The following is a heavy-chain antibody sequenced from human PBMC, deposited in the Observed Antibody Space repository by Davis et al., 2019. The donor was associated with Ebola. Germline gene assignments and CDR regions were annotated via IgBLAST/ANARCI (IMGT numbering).Heavy chain of an antibody. V-gene: IGHV1-69*10. D-gene: IGHD1-26*01. J-gene: IGHJ4*02. CDR1: GGTFSSYA. CDR2: IIPILGIA. CDR3: ARELVGGWGFDY. Sequence: SVTVSCKASGGTFSSYAISWVRQAPGQGLEWMGGIIPILGIANYAQKFQGRVTMTRDTSTSTVYMELSSLRSEDTAVYYCARELVGGWGFDYWGQGTLVTVSS.